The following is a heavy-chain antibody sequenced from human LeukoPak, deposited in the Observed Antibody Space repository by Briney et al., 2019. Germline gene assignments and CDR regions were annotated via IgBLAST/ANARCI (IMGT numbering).Heavy chain of an antibody. CDR1: GFTFSSYG. CDR2: ISGSGGST. V-gene: IGHV3-23*01. CDR3: AKGPDYYDSSGYWVY. J-gene: IGHJ4*02. D-gene: IGHD3-22*01. Sequence: GGSLRLSCAASGFTFSSYGMSWVRQAPGKGLEWVSAISGSGGSTYYADSVKGRFTISRDNSKNTLYLQMNSLRAEDTAVYYCAKGPDYYDSSGYWVYWGQGTLVTVSS.